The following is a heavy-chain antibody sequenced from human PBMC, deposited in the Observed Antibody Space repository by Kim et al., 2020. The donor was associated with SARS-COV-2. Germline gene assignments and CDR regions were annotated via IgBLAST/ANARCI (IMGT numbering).Heavy chain of an antibody. V-gene: IGHV4-39*01. Sequence: SETLSLTCTVSGGSISSSSYYWGWIRQPPGKGLEWIGSIFYSGSTYYNPSLKSRVTISVDTSKNQFSLKLNSVTAADTAVYYCAGAGLRLGELSLTYWYFDLWGRGTLVTVSS. J-gene: IGHJ2*01. CDR3: AGAGLRLGELSLTYWYFDL. CDR1: GGSISSSSYY. CDR2: IFYSGST. D-gene: IGHD3-16*02.